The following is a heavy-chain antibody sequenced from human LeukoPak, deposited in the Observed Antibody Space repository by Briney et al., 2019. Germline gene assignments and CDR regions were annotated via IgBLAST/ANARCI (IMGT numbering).Heavy chain of an antibody. V-gene: IGHV4-4*07. J-gene: IGHJ5*02. Sequence: SETLSLTCTVSGGSISSYYWSWIRQSAGKGLEWIGRIYSCGDTNYNPSLKSRITKSVETPKKQASSKLSYANSAGTAVYYGARDRCFDLWGRGTLVSVS. CDR3: ARDRCFDL. CDR2: IYSCGDT. CDR1: GGSISSYY.